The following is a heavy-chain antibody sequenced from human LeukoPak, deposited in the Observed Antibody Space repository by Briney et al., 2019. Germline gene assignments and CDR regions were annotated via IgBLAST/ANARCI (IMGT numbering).Heavy chain of an antibody. V-gene: IGHV4-39*07. CDR1: GGSISSSSYY. CDR3: AKKEDYYYDDD. Sequence: SETLSLTCTVSGGSISSSSYYWGWIRQPPGKGLEWIGSIYYSGSTYYNPSLKSRVTISVDTSKNQFSLRLSSVTAADTAVYYCAKKEDYYYDDDWGQGTRVTVSS. J-gene: IGHJ4*02. CDR2: IYYSGST. D-gene: IGHD3-22*01.